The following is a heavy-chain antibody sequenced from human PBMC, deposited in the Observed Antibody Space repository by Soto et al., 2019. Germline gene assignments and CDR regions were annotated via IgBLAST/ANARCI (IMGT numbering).Heavy chain of an antibody. J-gene: IGHJ5*02. D-gene: IGHD3-3*02. CDR3: ARDSAPIAS. CDR2: ISAYNGNT. Sequence: QVHLVQSGAEVKKPGASVKVSCKASGYTFTSFHISWVRQAPGQGLEWMGWISAYNGNTNYAQNLQGRVTMTTDTSTSTSYREPRSVRSDDMGMYYCARDSAPIASWGQGALVTVSS. V-gene: IGHV1-18*03. CDR1: GYTFTSFH.